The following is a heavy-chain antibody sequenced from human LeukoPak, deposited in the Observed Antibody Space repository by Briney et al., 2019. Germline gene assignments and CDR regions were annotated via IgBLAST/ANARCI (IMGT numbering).Heavy chain of an antibody. D-gene: IGHD5-12*01. Sequence: SVKVSCKASGGTFSSYAISWVRQAPGQGLEWVGRIIPILGIANYAQKFQGRVTITADKSTSTAYMELSSLRSEDTAVYYCARVDIYFDYWGQGTLVTVSS. J-gene: IGHJ4*02. V-gene: IGHV1-69*04. CDR3: ARVDIYFDY. CDR1: GGTFSSYA. CDR2: IIPILGIA.